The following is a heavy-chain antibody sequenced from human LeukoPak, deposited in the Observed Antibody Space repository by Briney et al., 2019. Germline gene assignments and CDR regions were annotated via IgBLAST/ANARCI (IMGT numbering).Heavy chain of an antibody. V-gene: IGHV3-23*01. CDR1: GFTFSSYA. J-gene: IGHJ4*02. Sequence: GGSLRLSCAASGFTFSSYAMSWVRQAPGKGLEWVSAISGSGGSTYYADSVKGRFTISRDNSKNTLYLQMNSLRAEDTAVYYCAKGGALGTIFTAYDYWGQGTLVTVSS. D-gene: IGHD3-3*01. CDR3: AKGGALGTIFTAYDY. CDR2: ISGSGGST.